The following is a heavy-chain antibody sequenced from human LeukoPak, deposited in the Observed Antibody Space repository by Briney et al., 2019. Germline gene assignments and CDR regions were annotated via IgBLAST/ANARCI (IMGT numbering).Heavy chain of an antibody. V-gene: IGHV3-9*01. CDR1: GFTFDDYA. J-gene: IGHJ4*02. D-gene: IGHD3-10*01. Sequence: GGSLRLSCAASGFTFDDYAMHWVRQAPGKGLEWVSGISWNSGSIGYADSVKGRFTISRDNAKNSLYLQMNSLRAEDTALYYCAKEWVGYGSGSFDYWGQGTLVTVSS. CDR3: AKEWVGYGSGSFDY. CDR2: ISWNSGSI.